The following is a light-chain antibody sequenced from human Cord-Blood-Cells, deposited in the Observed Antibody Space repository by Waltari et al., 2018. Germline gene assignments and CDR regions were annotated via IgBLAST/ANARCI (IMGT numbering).Light chain of an antibody. CDR2: DAS. V-gene: IGKV1-5*01. Sequence: DIQMTKSPSTLSASVGARVTIPSRARQRLSRWLAWYQQKQGKAPNLLIYDASSLESGVPSRFSGSGSGTEFTLTISSLQPDDFVTYYCQQYNSYSPITFGQGTRLEIK. CDR3: QQYNSYSPIT. CDR1: QRLSRW. J-gene: IGKJ5*01.